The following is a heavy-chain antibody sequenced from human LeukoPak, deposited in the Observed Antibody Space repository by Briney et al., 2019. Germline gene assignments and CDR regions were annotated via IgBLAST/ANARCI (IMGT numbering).Heavy chain of an antibody. V-gene: IGHV3-23*01. CDR1: GFTFSSSA. CDR3: AKGLTLFDI. Sequence: PGGSLRLSCAASGFTFSSSAMSWVRQAPGKGPEWVSTINDSGDRTHYADAVTGRFTISRDNSKNTLYLQMNSLRAEDTALYYCAKGLTLFDIWGHGTMVTVSS. D-gene: IGHD2-21*02. J-gene: IGHJ3*02. CDR2: INDSGDRT.